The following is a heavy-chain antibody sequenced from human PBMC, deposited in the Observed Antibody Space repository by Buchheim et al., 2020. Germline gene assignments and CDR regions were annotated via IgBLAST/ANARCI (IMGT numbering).Heavy chain of an antibody. CDR3: ARRRSDDYGDTYFDY. D-gene: IGHD4-17*01. Sequence: QPQLQESGPGLVKPSETLSLTCTVSGGSISSSSYYWDWIRQSPGEGLEWVGSIYYSGSTYYNPSLKSRVSISVDTSTNQFSLKLSSVTAADTAVYYCARRRSDDYGDTYFDYWGQGTL. J-gene: IGHJ4*02. CDR2: IYYSGST. CDR1: GGSISSSSYY. V-gene: IGHV4-39*01.